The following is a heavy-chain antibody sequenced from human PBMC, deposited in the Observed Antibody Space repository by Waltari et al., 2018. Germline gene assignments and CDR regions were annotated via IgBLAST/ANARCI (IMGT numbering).Heavy chain of an antibody. J-gene: IGHJ6*03. CDR3: ARLGREWCSSTSCYAADYYYYYMDV. Sequence: EVQLVQSGAVVKKPGESLKISCKGSGYSFTSYWIGWVRQMPGKGLEWMGIIYPGDSDTRYSPSFQGQVTISADKSISTAYLQWSSLKASDTAMYYCARLGREWCSSTSCYAADYYYYYMDVWGKGTTVTVSS. CDR2: IYPGDSDT. V-gene: IGHV5-51*01. CDR1: GYSFTSYW. D-gene: IGHD2-2*01.